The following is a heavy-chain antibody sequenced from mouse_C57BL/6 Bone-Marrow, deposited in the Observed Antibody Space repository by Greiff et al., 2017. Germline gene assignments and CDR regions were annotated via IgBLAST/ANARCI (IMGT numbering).Heavy chain of an antibody. CDR1: GFTFNTSA. Sequence: ELQVVESDGGLVQPKGSLKLSCAASGFTFNTSAMPWVRQAPGKGLEWVARIRSKGSNFATSYADSVKDSFTISRDDSQSMLYLRMNNLKTEDTAMYYCVGGYYVGYYAMDYWGQGTSVTVAS. CDR3: VGGYYVGYYAMDY. J-gene: IGHJ4*01. CDR2: IRSKGSNFAT. V-gene: IGHV10-3*01. D-gene: IGHD2-3*01.